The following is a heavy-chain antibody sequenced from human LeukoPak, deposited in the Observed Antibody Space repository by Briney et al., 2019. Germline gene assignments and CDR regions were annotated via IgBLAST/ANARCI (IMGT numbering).Heavy chain of an antibody. V-gene: IGHV4-59*01. CDR3: ARGDNYWFDP. CDR1: GGSISSYY. Sequence: SETLSLTCTVSGGSISSYYWSWIRQPPGKGLEWIGYIYCSGSTNYNPSLKSRVTISVDTSKNQFSLKLSSVTAADTAVYYCARGDNYWFDPWGQGTLVTVSS. CDR2: IYCSGST. D-gene: IGHD1-20*01. J-gene: IGHJ5*02.